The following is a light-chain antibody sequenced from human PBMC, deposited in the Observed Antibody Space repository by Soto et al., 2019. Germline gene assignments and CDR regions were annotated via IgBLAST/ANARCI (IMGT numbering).Light chain of an antibody. J-gene: IGKJ2*01. CDR1: QTVSSN. CDR2: GAS. V-gene: IGKV3-15*01. Sequence: EIVMTHSPATLSVSPGERATLSCRASQTVSSNLAWDQQKPGQAPRLLIYGASTRATGIPARFSGSGSGTEFTLTISSLQSEDFAIYYCQQYDNGPPYTFGQGTKLEIK. CDR3: QQYDNGPPYT.